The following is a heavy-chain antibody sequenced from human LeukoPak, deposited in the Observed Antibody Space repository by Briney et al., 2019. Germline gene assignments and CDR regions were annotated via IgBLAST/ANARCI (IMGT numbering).Heavy chain of an antibody. CDR3: ARVDSRWDYYYYMDV. CDR2: ISAYNGNT. V-gene: IGHV1-18*01. J-gene: IGHJ6*03. D-gene: IGHD3/OR15-3a*01. CDR1: GYTFTSYG. Sequence: ASVKVSCKASGYTFTSYGISWVRQAPGQGLEWMGWISAYNGNTNYAQKLQGRVTMTTDTSTSTAYMELSSLRSEDTAVYYCARVDSRWDYYYYMDVWGKGTTVTVSS.